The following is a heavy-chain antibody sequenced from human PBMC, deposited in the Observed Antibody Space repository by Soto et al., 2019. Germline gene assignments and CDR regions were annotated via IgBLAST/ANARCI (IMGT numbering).Heavy chain of an antibody. CDR2: ILVGGST. CDR1: GFICSSYD. Sequence: PGGSLRLSCAASGFICSSYDMSWVRQAPGKGLEWVSTILVGGSTHYEDSVKGRFTISRDTSKNTVYLQMNSLTAGDTAMYYCAKATATGGGAFDICGQGXMVTV. J-gene: IGHJ3*02. D-gene: IGHD2-8*02. CDR3: AKATATGGGAFDI. V-gene: IGHV3-23*01.